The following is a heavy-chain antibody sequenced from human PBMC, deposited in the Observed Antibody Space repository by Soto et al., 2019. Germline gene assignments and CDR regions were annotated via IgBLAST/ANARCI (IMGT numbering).Heavy chain of an antibody. CDR3: GPVGARLEQSCRR. Sequence: PGESLTFSCKGTGYRFTTFWISSVREMPGKGLKWMGRIDPSDSYTNYSPSFQGHVTISADKPITTAYLQLCSLKASDTAMYYCGPVGARLEQSCRRWGQKTLISLS. D-gene: IGHD2-15*01. V-gene: IGHV5-10-1*01. CDR1: GYRFTTFW. CDR2: IDPSDSYT. J-gene: IGHJ4*02.